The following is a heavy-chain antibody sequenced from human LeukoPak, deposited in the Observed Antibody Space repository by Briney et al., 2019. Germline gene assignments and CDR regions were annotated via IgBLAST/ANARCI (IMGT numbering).Heavy chain of an antibody. Sequence: PGGSLRLSCAASGFTFSSYEMNWVRQAPGKGLEWVSYISSSGSTIYYADSVKGQFSISRDNAKNSLYLQMNSLRAVDTAVYYCARRAGGLARNNWFDPWGQGTLVTVSS. D-gene: IGHD3-16*01. CDR3: ARRAGGLARNNWFDP. CDR1: GFTFSSYE. V-gene: IGHV3-48*03. CDR2: ISSSGSTI. J-gene: IGHJ5*02.